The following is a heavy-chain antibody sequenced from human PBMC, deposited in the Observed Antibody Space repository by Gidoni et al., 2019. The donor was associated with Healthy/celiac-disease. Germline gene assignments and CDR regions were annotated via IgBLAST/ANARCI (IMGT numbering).Heavy chain of an antibody. J-gene: IGHJ6*02. CDR3: AALKQVFVDRLQYGGGGHFYGMDV. Sequence: QVQLQESGPGLVKPSQTLSLTCTVSGGSISSGGYYWSWIRQHPGKGLEWIGYIYYSGSTYYNPSLKSRVTISVDTSKNQFSLKLSSVTAADTAVYYCAALKQVFVDRLQYGGGGHFYGMDVWGQGTTVTVSS. CDR1: GGSISSGGYY. D-gene: IGHD4-4*01. V-gene: IGHV4-31*03. CDR2: IYYSGST.